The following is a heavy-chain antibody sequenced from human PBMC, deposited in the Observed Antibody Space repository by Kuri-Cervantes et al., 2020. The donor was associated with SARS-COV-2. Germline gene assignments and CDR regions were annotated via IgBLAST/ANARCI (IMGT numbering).Heavy chain of an antibody. Sequence: SETLSLTCAASGFTFSNAWMGWIRQPPGKGLEWIGSVYYSGTTYYNPSLKSRVTISLDTSKNQLSLNLNSVTAADTAVFYCARHAPSILRFLQWTQPANNFDYWGQGTLVTVSS. CDR1: GFTFSNAW. CDR2: VYYSGTT. V-gene: IGHV4-39*01. D-gene: IGHD3-3*01. J-gene: IGHJ4*02. CDR3: ARHAPSILRFLQWTQPANNFDY.